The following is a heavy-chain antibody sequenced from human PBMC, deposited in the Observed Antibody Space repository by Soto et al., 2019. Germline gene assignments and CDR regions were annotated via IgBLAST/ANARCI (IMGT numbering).Heavy chain of an antibody. J-gene: IGHJ5*02. V-gene: IGHV4-34*01. Sequence: QVQLQQWGAGLLKPSETLSLTCAVYGGSFSGYYWSWIRQPPGKGLEWIGEINHSGSTNYNPSLKSRVTISVDTSKNQFSLKLSSVTAADTAVYYCARAYSSSWRNRRFDPWGQGTLVTVSS. CDR2: INHSGST. D-gene: IGHD6-13*01. CDR1: GGSFSGYY. CDR3: ARAYSSSWRNRRFDP.